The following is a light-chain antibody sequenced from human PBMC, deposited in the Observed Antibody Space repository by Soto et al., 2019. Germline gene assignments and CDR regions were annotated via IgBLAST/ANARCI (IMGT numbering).Light chain of an antibody. V-gene: IGLV2-11*01. CDR2: DVS. CDR1: SSDVGGYNY. CDR3: YSYTGTSVV. Sequence: QSALTQPRSVSGSPGQSVTISCTGTSSDVGGYNYVSWYQHHPGKAPKVMIYDVSKRPSGVPDRFSGSKSGNTASLTISGLQAEDEADYYCYSYTGTSVVFGGGTKLTVL. J-gene: IGLJ2*01.